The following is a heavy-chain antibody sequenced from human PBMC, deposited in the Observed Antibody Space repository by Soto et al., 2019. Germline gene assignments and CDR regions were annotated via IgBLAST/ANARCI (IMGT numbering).Heavy chain of an antibody. CDR2: IYYSGST. CDR3: ARDVSRSWTFEY. CDR1: GGSISSYY. D-gene: IGHD6-13*01. V-gene: IGHV4-59*01. Sequence: QVQLQESGPGLVKPSETLSLTCTVSGGSISSYYWGWIRQPPGKGLEWIGYIYYSGSTNYNPSLKSRVTISVDTSKNQFSLKLSSVTAADTAVYYCARDVSRSWTFEYWGQGTLVTVS. J-gene: IGHJ4*02.